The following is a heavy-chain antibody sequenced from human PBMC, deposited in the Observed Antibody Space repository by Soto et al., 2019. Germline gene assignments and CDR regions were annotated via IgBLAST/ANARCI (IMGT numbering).Heavy chain of an antibody. CDR1: GGSISNYY. D-gene: IGHD4-17*01. CDR3: ARGGTVLNGFDY. CDR2: IYYSGDT. J-gene: IGHJ4*02. V-gene: IGHV4-59*01. Sequence: PSETLSLTCTVSGGSISNYYWSWIRQPPGAGLEWIGYIYYSGDTNYNPSLKSRATMSVDTSRNHFSLKLSSVTPADTAVYYCARGGTVLNGFDYWGQGTLVTVS.